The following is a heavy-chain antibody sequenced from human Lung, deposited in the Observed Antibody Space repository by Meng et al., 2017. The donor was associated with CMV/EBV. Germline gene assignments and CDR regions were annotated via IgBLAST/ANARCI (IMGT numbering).Heavy chain of an antibody. CDR2: IYPASGGT. D-gene: IGHD1-1*01. J-gene: IGHJ4*02. CDR3: ARDHNWGPDY. V-gene: IGHV1-2*02. Sequence: ASVXVSCKASGYTFTGHYLHWVRQAPGQGLEWMGWIYPASGGTNYAQNFQGRVTMTSDTSISTAYMELSGLRSDDTALYFCARDHNWGPDYWGQGTLVTVYS. CDR1: GYTFTGHY.